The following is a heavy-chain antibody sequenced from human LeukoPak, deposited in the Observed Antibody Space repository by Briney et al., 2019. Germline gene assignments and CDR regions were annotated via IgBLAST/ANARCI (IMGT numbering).Heavy chain of an antibody. D-gene: IGHD6-13*01. J-gene: IGHJ4*02. CDR1: GGTFSSYA. CDR3: ARTAVTGYFDY. CDR2: IIPIFGTA. Sequence: SVTVSCKASGGTFSSYAISWVRQAPGQGLEWMGGIIPIFGTANYAQKFRGRVTITADKSTSTAYMELSSLRSEDTAVYYCARTAVTGYFDYWGQGTLVTVSS. V-gene: IGHV1-69*06.